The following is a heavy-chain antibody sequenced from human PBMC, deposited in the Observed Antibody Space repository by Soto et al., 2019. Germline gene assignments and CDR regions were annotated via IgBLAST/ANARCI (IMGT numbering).Heavy chain of an antibody. CDR3: ARSKYGSGSYYDLDWFDP. D-gene: IGHD3-10*01. J-gene: IGHJ5*02. V-gene: IGHV4-31*03. CDR2: IYYSGST. CDR1: GGSISSGGYY. Sequence: QVQLQESGPGLVKPSQTLSLTCTVSGGSISSGGYYWSWIRQHPGKGLEWIGYIYYSGSTYYNPSLMSRVTISVDTSKNQFSLKLSSVTAADTAVYYCARSKYGSGSYYDLDWFDPWGQGTLVTVSS.